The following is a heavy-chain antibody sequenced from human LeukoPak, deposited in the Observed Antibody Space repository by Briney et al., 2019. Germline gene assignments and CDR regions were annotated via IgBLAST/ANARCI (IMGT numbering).Heavy chain of an antibody. D-gene: IGHD4-17*01. CDR1: GFTFSSYW. CDR3: ALPLRDGDFYFDY. V-gene: IGHV3-74*01. Sequence: PGGSLRLSCAASGFTFSSYWIHWVRQAPGKGLVWVSRINGDGSGTGYADSVKGRFTISRDNAKDTVFLQMNSLRAEDTAVYYCALPLRDGDFYFDYWGQGALVTVSS. CDR2: INGDGSGT. J-gene: IGHJ4*02.